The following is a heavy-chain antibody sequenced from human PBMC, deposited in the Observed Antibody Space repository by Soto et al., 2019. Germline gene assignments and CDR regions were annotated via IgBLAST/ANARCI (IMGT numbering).Heavy chain of an antibody. CDR2: ISSSSTYR. D-gene: IGHD3-10*01. V-gene: IGHV3-11*05. Sequence: PGGSLRLSCAASGFTFSDYYMSWIRQAPEKGLEWVSYISSSSTYRNYADSVKDRFTISRDNAKNSLYLQMNSLRAEDTAVYYCARGGGSGTFYPRAKTGMDVWGQGTTVTVSS. CDR1: GFTFSDYY. J-gene: IGHJ6*02. CDR3: ARGGGSGTFYPRAKTGMDV.